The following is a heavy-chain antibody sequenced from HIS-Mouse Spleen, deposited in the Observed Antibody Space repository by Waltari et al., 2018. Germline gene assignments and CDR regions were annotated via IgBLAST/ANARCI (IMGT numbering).Heavy chain of an antibody. CDR2: INHSGST. J-gene: IGHJ4*02. D-gene: IGHD3-16*01. V-gene: IGHV4-34*01. CDR1: GGSFSGYF. CDR3: AQAGDTFDY. Sequence: QVQLQQWGAGLVKPSETLSLTCAVYGGSFSGYFWSWCRQPPGKGLEWIGEINHSGSTNYNPSLKSRVTISVDTSKNQFSLKLSSVTAADTAVYYCAQAGDTFDYWGQGTLVTVSS.